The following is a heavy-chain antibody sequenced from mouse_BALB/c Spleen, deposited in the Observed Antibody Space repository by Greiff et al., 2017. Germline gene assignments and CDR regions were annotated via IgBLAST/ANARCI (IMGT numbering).Heavy chain of an antibody. D-gene: IGHD3-1*01. V-gene: IGHV1-87*01. Sequence: LQESGAELARPGASVKLSCKASGYTFTSYWMQWVKQRPGQGLEWIGAIYPGDGDTRYTQKFKGKATLTADKSSSTAYMQLSSLASEDSAVYYCARSNSADYWGQGTTLTVSS. J-gene: IGHJ2*01. CDR2: IYPGDGDT. CDR1: GYTFTSYW. CDR3: ARSNSADY.